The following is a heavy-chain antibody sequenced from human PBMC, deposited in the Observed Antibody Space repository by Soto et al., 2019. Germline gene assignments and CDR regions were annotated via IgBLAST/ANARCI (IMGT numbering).Heavy chain of an antibody. V-gene: IGHV6-1*01. CDR1: GDSVSSDSAA. J-gene: IGHJ4*02. Sequence: PSQTLSLTCAISGDSVSSDSAAWNWIRQSPSRGLEWLGRTYYRSKWKYDYAVSVKSRITINPDTSKNQFSLQLRSVTPEDAAVYYCARDSHHGEHVPYDFLGQGSLVTVSS. CDR2: TYYRSKWKY. D-gene: IGHD4-17*01. CDR3: ARDSHHGEHVPYDF.